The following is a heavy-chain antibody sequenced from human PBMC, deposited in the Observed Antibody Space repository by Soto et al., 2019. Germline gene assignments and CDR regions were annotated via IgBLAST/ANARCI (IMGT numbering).Heavy chain of an antibody. D-gene: IGHD6-25*01. V-gene: IGHV3-11*06. J-gene: IGHJ5*02. CDR2: ISPGDSYP. CDR3: GRGGREGLFDL. Sequence: PGGSLRLSCAGSGFTFGSSYMSWSRQAPGRGLEWLSYISPGDSYPSYADSVKGRFTISRDNAKSSLYLQMMSLTAEDTAIYYCGRGGREGLFDLWGQGTMVTVSS. CDR1: GFTFGSSY.